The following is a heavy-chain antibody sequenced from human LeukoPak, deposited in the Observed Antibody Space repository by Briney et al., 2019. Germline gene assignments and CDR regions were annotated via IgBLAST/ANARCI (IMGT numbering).Heavy chain of an antibody. V-gene: IGHV4-4*02. CDR2: ISHSGST. Sequence: SGTLSLTCVVSGGSITSSNWWSWVRPPPGKGLEWIGEISHSGSTNYNPSLKSRVSISVDRSNNQLSLNLRSVTAADTAVYYCAQIFGSGGCWGQGTLVTVSS. CDR3: AQIFGSGGC. D-gene: IGHD3-10*01. J-gene: IGHJ4*02. CDR1: GGSITSSNW.